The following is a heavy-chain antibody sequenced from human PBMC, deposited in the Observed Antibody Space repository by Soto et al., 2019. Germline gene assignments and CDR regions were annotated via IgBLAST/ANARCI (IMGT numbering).Heavy chain of an antibody. CDR1: GFSLNTSGVG. V-gene: IGHV2-5*02. Sequence: QITLKESGPTLVKPTQTLTLTCTFSGFSLNTSGVGLGWIRQPPGKALEWLALIFWDDDQRYSPSLRSRLTFTKDTSKNQVVLTMTNMDPVDTATYYCAHTLQYNWNWHGMDVWGQGTTVTVSS. D-gene: IGHD1-7*01. CDR3: AHTLQYNWNWHGMDV. CDR2: IFWDDDQ. J-gene: IGHJ6*02.